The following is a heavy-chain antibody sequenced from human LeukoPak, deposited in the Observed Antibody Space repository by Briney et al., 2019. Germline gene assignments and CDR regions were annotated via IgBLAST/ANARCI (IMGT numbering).Heavy chain of an antibody. D-gene: IGHD3-3*01. V-gene: IGHV1-18*01. CDR1: GYTFTSYG. J-gene: IGHJ4*02. Sequence: ASVKVSCKASGYTFTSYGISWVRQAPGQGLEWMGWISAYNGNTNYAQKLQGRVTMTTDTSTSTAYMELRSLRSDDTAVYYCARDLANYDFWSGYYSGPYYFDYWGQGTLVTVSS. CDR2: ISAYNGNT. CDR3: ARDLANYDFWSGYYSGPYYFDY.